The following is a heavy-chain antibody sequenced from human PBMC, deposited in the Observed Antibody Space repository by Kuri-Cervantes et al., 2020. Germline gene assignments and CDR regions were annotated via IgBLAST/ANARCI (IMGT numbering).Heavy chain of an antibody. CDR1: GFTFSSYA. CDR2: ISYDGSNK. Sequence: GGSLRLSCAASGFTFSSYAMHWVRQAPGKGLEWVAVISYDGSNKYYADSVNGRFTISRDNSKNTLYLQMNSLRAEDTAVYYCASGDYVRGAFDIWGQGTMVTVSS. J-gene: IGHJ3*02. V-gene: IGHV3-30*01. D-gene: IGHD4-17*01. CDR3: ASGDYVRGAFDI.